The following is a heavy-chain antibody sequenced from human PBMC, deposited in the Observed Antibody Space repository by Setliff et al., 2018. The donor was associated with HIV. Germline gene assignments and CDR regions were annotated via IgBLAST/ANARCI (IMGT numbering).Heavy chain of an antibody. V-gene: IGHV1-2*06. CDR3: ARVWPRGLISFYGY. Sequence: ASVKVSCKASGYRFIDYYMHWLRRAPGQGLEWMGRINPSSGGTNYAPKFQGRVTMTRDTSTSTVYMELSSLRSEDTAVYYCARVWPRGLISFYGYWGQGTLVTVSS. CDR1: GYRFIDYY. CDR2: INPSSGGT. J-gene: IGHJ4*02. D-gene: IGHD2-2*01.